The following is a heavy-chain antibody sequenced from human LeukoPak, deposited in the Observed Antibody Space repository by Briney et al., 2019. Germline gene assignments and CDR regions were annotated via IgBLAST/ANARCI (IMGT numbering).Heavy chain of an antibody. V-gene: IGHV1-69*01. CDR3: ARDPIIAAAVNYFDY. Sequence: SVKVSCKASGGTFSSYAISWVRQAPGQGLEWLGGIIPIFGTANYAQKFQGRVTITADESTSTAYMELSSLRSEDTAVYYCARDPIIAAAVNYFDYWGQGTLVTVSS. CDR2: IIPIFGTA. J-gene: IGHJ4*02. CDR1: GGTFSSYA. D-gene: IGHD6-13*01.